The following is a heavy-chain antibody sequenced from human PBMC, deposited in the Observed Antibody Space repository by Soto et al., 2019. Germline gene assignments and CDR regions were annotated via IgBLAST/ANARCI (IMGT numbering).Heavy chain of an antibody. CDR3: PSQSPYVSSCHRYYFAY. CDR1: GGSISSGGYY. V-gene: IGHV4-31*03. Sequence: TLSLTCTVSGGSISSGGYYWSWIRQHPGKGLEWIGYIYYSGSTYYNPSLKSRVTISVDTSKNQFSLKLSSVTAADTAVYYCPSQSPYVSSCHRYYFAYSCPGTRVSGS. D-gene: IGHD6-19*01. CDR2: IYYSGST. J-gene: IGHJ4*01.